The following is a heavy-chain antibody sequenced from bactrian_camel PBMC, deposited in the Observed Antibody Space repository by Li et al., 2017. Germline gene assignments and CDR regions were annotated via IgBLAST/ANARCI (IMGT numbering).Heavy chain of an antibody. Sequence: DVQLVESGGGLVQPGGSLRLSCAASGFTFSNYAMGWVRQAPGKGLEWVSGINSGGGSTNYANSVKGRFTISRDDAKNTLYLQLSSLKTEDTAVYYCATEGSWLPPSDWGQGTQVTV. CDR2: INSGGGST. D-gene: IGHD2*01. V-gene: IGHV3S42*01. J-gene: IGHJ4*01. CDR1: GFTFSNYA. CDR3: ATEGSWLPPSD.